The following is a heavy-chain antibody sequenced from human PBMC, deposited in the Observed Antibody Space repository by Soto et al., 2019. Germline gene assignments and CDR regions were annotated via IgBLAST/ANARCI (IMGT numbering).Heavy chain of an antibody. Sequence: GGSLRLSCAASGFTFSSYGMHWVRQAPGKGLEWVAVIWYDGSNKYYADSVKGRFTISRDNSKNTLYLQMNSLRAEDTAVYYCARDRQGYCSSTSCSPPDYYYGMDVWGQGTTVTVSS. CDR3: ARDRQGYCSSTSCSPPDYYYGMDV. J-gene: IGHJ6*02. V-gene: IGHV3-33*01. D-gene: IGHD2-2*01. CDR1: GFTFSSYG. CDR2: IWYDGSNK.